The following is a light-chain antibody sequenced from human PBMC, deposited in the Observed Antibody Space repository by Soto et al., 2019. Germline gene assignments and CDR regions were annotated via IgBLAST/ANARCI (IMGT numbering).Light chain of an antibody. CDR1: QSVSSY. J-gene: IGKJ1*01. Sequence: EIVMTQSPATLSVSPGERATLSCRASQSVSSYLAWYQQKPGQAPRLLIYGASTRDTGIPARFSGSGSGTEFTLTISSLQSEDFAVYYCQQYNNWPPLTFGQGTKVEIK. CDR3: QQYNNWPPLT. V-gene: IGKV3D-15*01. CDR2: GAS.